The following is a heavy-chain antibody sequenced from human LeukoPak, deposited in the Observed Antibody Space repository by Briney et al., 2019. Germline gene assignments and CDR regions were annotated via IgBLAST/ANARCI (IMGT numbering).Heavy chain of an antibody. CDR2: IYSGGST. V-gene: IGHV3-53*01. CDR1: GFTISSNY. CDR3: ARLSSGWIDY. J-gene: IGHJ4*02. D-gene: IGHD3-22*01. Sequence: PGGSLRLSCAASGFTISSNYMSWVRQAPGKGLEWVSVIYSGGSTYYADSVKGRFTISRDNSKNTLYLQMNSLRAEDTAVYYCARLSSGWIDYWGQGTLVTVSS.